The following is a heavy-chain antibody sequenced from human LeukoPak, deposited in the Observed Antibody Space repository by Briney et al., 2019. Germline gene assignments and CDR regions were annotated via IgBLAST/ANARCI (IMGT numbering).Heavy chain of an antibody. V-gene: IGHV4-4*02. D-gene: IGHD6-13*01. Sequence: SETLSLTCAVSGGSISSSTWWSWVRQPPGKGLEWIGEIYHDGNTNYNPSLKSRVTISVDTSKNQFSLKLSSVTAADTAVYYCARHVLSGSSWYEFDYWGQGTLVTVSS. CDR3: ARHVLSGSSWYEFDY. J-gene: IGHJ4*02. CDR2: IYHDGNT. CDR1: GGSISSSTW.